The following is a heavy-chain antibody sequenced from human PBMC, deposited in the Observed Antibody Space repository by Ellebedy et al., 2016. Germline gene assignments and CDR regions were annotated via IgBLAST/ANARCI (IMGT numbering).Heavy chain of an antibody. V-gene: IGHV3-30*18. J-gene: IGHJ4*02. CDR2: ISYDGSKK. Sequence: GGSLRLXXAASEFTFSNYGMHWVRQAPGKGLEWVAVISYDGSKKYYADSVKDRFTISRDNSKNTLYLQMNSLRAEDTAVYYCAKGFISGYAGIDYWGQGTLVTVSS. CDR1: EFTFSNYG. CDR3: AKGFISGYAGIDY. D-gene: IGHD5-12*01.